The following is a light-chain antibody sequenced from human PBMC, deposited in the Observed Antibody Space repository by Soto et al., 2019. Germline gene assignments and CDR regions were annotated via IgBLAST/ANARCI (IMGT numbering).Light chain of an antibody. CDR2: SAS. V-gene: IGKV1-27*01. CDR3: QKFNTAPLT. J-gene: IGKJ5*01. Sequence: DIKMTQSPSSLSASVVDRVTITCRASQDISVYLAWYPQKPGKVPKLLIYSASTLQSEVPSRFSGSGSGTDFTLTISSLQPEDVATYCCQKFNTAPLTFGQGTRLEIK. CDR1: QDISVY.